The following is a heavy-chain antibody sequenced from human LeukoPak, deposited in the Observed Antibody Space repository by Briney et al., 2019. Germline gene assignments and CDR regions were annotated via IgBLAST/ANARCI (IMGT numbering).Heavy chain of an antibody. CDR1: GFTFDDYA. CDR3: AKGSRDTCSSTSCYTFDY. V-gene: IGHV3-9*01. CDR2: ISWNSGSI. Sequence: GGSLRLSCAASGFTFDDYAMPWVRQAPGKGLEWVSGISWNSGSIGYADSVKGRFTISRDNAKNSLYLQMNSLRAEDTALYYCAKGSRDTCSSTSCYTFDYWGQGTLVTVSS. J-gene: IGHJ4*02. D-gene: IGHD2-2*02.